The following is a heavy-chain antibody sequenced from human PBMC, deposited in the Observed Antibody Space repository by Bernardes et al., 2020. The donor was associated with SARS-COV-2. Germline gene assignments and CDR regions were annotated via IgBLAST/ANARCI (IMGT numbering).Heavy chain of an antibody. CDR2: VSYDGRNK. CDR1: GFVFSSYA. CDR3: VRDVKQWLPDNYHYCGMDV. J-gene: IGHJ6*02. Sequence: GGSLRLSCVGSGFVFSSYAMHWVRQAPGKGLEWVAAVSYDGRNKYYGDSVKGRFTISRDHSKSTLYLQMNSLRGEDTAVYYCVRDVKQWLPDNYHYCGMDVWGQGSTVTVSS. D-gene: IGHD6-19*01. V-gene: IGHV3-30*03.